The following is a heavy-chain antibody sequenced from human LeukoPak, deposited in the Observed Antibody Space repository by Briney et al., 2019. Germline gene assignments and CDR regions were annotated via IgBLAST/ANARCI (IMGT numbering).Heavy chain of an antibody. Sequence: SETLSLTCTVSGGSISSYYWSWIRQPPGKGLEWIGYIYYSGSTNYNPSLKSRVTISVDTSKNQFSLKLSSVTAADTAVYYCARHALYYDFWSGYSEASCDYWGQGTLVTVSS. V-gene: IGHV4-59*08. CDR2: IYYSGST. J-gene: IGHJ4*02. D-gene: IGHD3-3*01. CDR1: GGSISSYY. CDR3: ARHALYYDFWSGYSEASCDY.